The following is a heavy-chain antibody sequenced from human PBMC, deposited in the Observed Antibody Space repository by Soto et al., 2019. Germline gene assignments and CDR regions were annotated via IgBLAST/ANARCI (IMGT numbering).Heavy chain of an antibody. Sequence: GGSLRLSCAASGFIFGDSAFHWVRQASGKGLEWVGRIRGKADSYTTSYAASVKGRFTISRDDSENTAYLQMNNLKTEDTALYYCTREAGTAATDDAFDVWGQGTMVTVS. J-gene: IGHJ3*01. CDR2: IRGKADSYTT. D-gene: IGHD6-13*01. CDR1: GFIFGDSA. CDR3: TREAGTAATDDAFDV. V-gene: IGHV3-73*01.